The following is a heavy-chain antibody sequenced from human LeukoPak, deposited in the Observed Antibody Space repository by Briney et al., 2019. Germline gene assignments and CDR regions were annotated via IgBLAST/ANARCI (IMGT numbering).Heavy chain of an antibody. J-gene: IGHJ4*02. D-gene: IGHD6-19*01. Sequence: PGGSLRPSCAASGFTFSSYSMNWVRQAPGKGLEWVSSISSSSSYIYYADSVKGRFTISRDNAKNSLYLQMNSLRAEDTAVYYCAREPTRPQGYIAVESDYWGQGTLVTVSS. CDR2: ISSSSSYI. CDR3: AREPTRPQGYIAVESDY. CDR1: GFTFSSYS. V-gene: IGHV3-21*01.